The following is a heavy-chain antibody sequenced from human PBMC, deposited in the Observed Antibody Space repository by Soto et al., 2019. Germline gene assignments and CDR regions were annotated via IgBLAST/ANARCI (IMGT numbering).Heavy chain of an antibody. CDR3: ARDPDLYNTNSPPEL. D-gene: IGHD1-20*01. CDR1: GYTFTNYG. CDR2: ISGYNGNT. V-gene: IGHV1-18*01. Sequence: QVQLVQSGAEVKKPGASVKVSCKASGYTFTNYGISWVRQAPGQGLEWMGWISGYNGNTNYPQKVQGRVTMTTDTSTNTAYMELRSLRSDDTAVYYCARDPDLYNTNSPPELWGQGTLVTVSS. J-gene: IGHJ4*02.